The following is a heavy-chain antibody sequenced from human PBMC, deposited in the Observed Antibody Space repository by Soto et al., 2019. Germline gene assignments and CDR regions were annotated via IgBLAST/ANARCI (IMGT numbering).Heavy chain of an antibody. CDR1: GFTFSSYS. CDR3: ARDVSSGRVRSLKGIYYYYYYMDV. Sequence: SGGSLRLSCAASGFTFSSYSMNWVRQAPGKGLEWVSSISSSSSYIYYADSVKGRFTISRDNAKNSLYLQMNSLRAEDTAVYYCARDVSSGRVRSLKGIYYYYYYMDVWGKGTTVTVSS. J-gene: IGHJ6*03. V-gene: IGHV3-21*01. D-gene: IGHD6-19*01. CDR2: ISSSSSYI.